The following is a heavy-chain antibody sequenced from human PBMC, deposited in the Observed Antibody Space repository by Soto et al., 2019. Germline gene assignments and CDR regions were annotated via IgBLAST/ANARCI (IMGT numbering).Heavy chain of an antibody. Sequence: EVQLLESGGGLVQPGRSLRLSCAASGFTFSSYAMSWVRQAPGKGLEWVSAISGSGGSTYYADSVKGRFTISRDNSKNTLYLQMNSLRAEDTAVYYCAKDRVVAATFKALDAFDIWGQGTMVTVSS. V-gene: IGHV3-23*01. D-gene: IGHD2-15*01. CDR1: GFTFSSYA. CDR2: ISGSGGST. J-gene: IGHJ3*02. CDR3: AKDRVVAATFKALDAFDI.